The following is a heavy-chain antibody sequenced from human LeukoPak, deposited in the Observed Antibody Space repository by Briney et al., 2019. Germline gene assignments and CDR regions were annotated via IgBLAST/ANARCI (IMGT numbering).Heavy chain of an antibody. V-gene: IGHV4-34*01. CDR3: ARQQWLVPLGY. D-gene: IGHD6-19*01. Sequence: KPSETLPLTCTVSGGSISSYYWSWIRQPPGKGLEWIGEINHSGSTNYNPSLKSRVTISVDTSKNQFSLKLSSVTAADTAVYYCARQQWLVPLGYWGQGTLFTVSS. CDR1: GGSISSYY. CDR2: INHSGST. J-gene: IGHJ4*02.